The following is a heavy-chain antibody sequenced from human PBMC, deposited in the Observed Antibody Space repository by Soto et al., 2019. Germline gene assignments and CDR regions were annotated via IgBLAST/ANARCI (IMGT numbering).Heavy chain of an antibody. V-gene: IGHV4-34*01. D-gene: IGHD2-8*02. J-gene: IGHJ4*02. CDR3: ARDKITGLFDY. Sequence: QVQLQQWGAGLLKPSETLSLTCAVYGGSFSGYYWTWIRQPPGTGLEWIGEINHSGSTNYNPSLKSRVTISVDTSKNQLSLKLTSVSAAGTAVYYCARDKITGLFDYGGQGTVVTVSS. CDR1: GGSFSGYY. CDR2: INHSGST.